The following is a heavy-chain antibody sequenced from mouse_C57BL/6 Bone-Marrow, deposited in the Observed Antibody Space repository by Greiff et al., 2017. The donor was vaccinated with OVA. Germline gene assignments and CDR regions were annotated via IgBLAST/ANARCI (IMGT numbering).Heavy chain of an antibody. V-gene: IGHV1-81*01. D-gene: IGHD1-1*01. J-gene: IGHJ2*01. CDR1: GYTFTSYG. CDR2: IYPRSGNT. CDR3: ARGYYGSLYYFDY. Sequence: QVTLKVSGAELVRPGASVKLSCKASGYTFTSYGISWVKQRTGQGLEWIGEIYPRSGNTYYNEKFKGKATLTADKSSSTAYMERRSLTSEDSAVYFCARGYYGSLYYFDYWGQGTTLTVSS.